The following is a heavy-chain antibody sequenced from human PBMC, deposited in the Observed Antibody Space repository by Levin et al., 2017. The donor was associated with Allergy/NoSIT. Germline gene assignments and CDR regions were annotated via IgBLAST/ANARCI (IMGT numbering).Heavy chain of an antibody. J-gene: IGHJ3*02. V-gene: IGHV3-23*01. CDR1: GFTFGSYA. D-gene: IGHD1-26*01. CDR2: ISSSGEST. Sequence: SCAASGFTFGSYAASWVRQAPGKGLEWVSVISSSGESTYYADSVKGRFTISRDNSKNTLYLQMNSLRAEDTAVYYCAKLSGRDPRNDAFDIWGRGTMVTVSS. CDR3: AKLSGRDPRNDAFDI.